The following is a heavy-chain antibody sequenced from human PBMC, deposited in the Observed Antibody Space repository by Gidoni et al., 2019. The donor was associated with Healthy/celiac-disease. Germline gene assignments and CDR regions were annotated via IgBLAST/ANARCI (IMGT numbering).Heavy chain of an antibody. CDR2: IYYSGST. CDR3: ARAGLYYYDSSGYYHIDY. CDR1: GGSIRSSY. J-gene: IGHJ4*02. D-gene: IGHD3-22*01. Sequence: QMQLQESGPGLVKPSATLSLTCTVSGGSIRSSYWSWIRQPPGKGLEWIGYIYYSGSTNYNPSLKSRVTISVDTSKNQFYLKLSSVTAADTAVYYCARAGLYYYDSSGYYHIDYWGQGTLVTVSS. V-gene: IGHV4-59*01.